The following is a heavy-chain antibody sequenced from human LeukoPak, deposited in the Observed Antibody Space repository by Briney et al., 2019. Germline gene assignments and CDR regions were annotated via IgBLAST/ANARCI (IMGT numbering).Heavy chain of an antibody. D-gene: IGHD3-22*01. Sequence: SETLSLTCAVSGDSIGRGSYYWGWIRQPAGKAPEWIGRIFNTGSTSYNPSLKSRVTISVDTSKNQFSLNLRSVTAADTAVYYCARELRYDNSDSGAFWGQGTVVTVSS. J-gene: IGHJ3*01. CDR1: GDSIGRGSYY. CDR2: IFNTGST. V-gene: IGHV4-61*02. CDR3: ARELRYDNSDSGAF.